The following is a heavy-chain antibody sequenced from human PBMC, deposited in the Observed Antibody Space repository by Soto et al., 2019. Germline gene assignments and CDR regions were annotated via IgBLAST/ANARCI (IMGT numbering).Heavy chain of an antibody. J-gene: IGHJ4*02. CDR2: IKSKTDGGTT. V-gene: IGHV3-15*07. D-gene: IGHD5-18*01. CDR3: TTDTAMVLIDY. CDR1: GFIFSSYN. Sequence: GGSLRLSCAASGFIFSSYNMNWVRQTPGKGLEWVGRIKSKTDGGTTDYAAPVKGRFTISRDDSKNTLYLQMNSLKTEDTAVYYCTTDTAMVLIDYWGQGTLVTVSS.